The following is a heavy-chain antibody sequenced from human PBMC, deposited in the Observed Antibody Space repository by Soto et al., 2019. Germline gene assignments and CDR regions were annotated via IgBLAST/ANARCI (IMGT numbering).Heavy chain of an antibody. CDR2: IYHSGSA. J-gene: IGHJ4*02. CDR1: GYCISSGYC. D-gene: IGHD3-16*01. CDR3: ARAYYDYVWGSYQYYFDY. Sequence: SETLSLTCAVSGYCISSGYCWCWIRQLPGKGLEWIGIIYHSGSAYYNPSLKSRVTISVDTSKNQFSLKLRSVTATDTAVYYCARAYYDYVWGSYQYYFDYWGQGTLVTVSS. V-gene: IGHV4-38-2*01.